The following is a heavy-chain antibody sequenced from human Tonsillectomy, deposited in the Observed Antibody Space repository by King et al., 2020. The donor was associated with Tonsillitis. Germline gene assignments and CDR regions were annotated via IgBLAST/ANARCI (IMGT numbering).Heavy chain of an antibody. CDR3: AITYDSSGYYYNARDY. CDR1: GFIFTSYA. Sequence: VQLVESGGGVVEPGKSLRLSCAVSGFIFTSYAIHWVRQAPGKGLEWVAVISHDASDKYYAYSVKGRFTVSRDNSKSTLYLPMNSLRAADTAVYYCAITYDSSGYYYNARDYWGQGTLVTVSS. J-gene: IGHJ4*02. CDR2: ISHDASDK. D-gene: IGHD3-22*01. V-gene: IGHV3-30-3*01.